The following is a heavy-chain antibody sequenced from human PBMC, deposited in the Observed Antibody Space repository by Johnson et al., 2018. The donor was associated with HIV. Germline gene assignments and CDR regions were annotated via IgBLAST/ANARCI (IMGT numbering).Heavy chain of an antibody. CDR1: GFTFSYYA. CDR3: AKPSTESAFDI. CDR2: ISHDGSNK. D-gene: IGHD1-1*01. Sequence: QVQLVESGGGVVQPGRSLRLSCAASGFTFSYYAIFWVRQAPGKGLEWVAVISHDGSNKYYADSVKGRFTISRDNSKNTLYLQMNSLRAEDTAVYYCAKPSTESAFDIWGQGTMVTVSS. V-gene: IGHV3-30-3*02. J-gene: IGHJ3*02.